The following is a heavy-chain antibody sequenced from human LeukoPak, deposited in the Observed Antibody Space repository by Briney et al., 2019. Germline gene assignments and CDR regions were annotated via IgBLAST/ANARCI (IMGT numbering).Heavy chain of an antibody. D-gene: IGHD2-2*02. V-gene: IGHV4-31*03. Sequence: SQTLSLTCTVSGGSISSGGYYWSWIRQHPGKGLEWIGYIYNSGSTYYNPSLKSRVTISVDTSKNQFSLELSSVTAADTAVYYCARGTEGYTGLGVVDYWGQGTLVTVSS. J-gene: IGHJ4*02. CDR2: IYNSGST. CDR3: ARGTEGYTGLGVVDY. CDR1: GGSISSGGYY.